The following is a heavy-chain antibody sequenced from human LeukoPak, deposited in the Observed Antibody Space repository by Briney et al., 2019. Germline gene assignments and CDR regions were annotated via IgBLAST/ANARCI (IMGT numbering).Heavy chain of an antibody. Sequence: GGSLRLSCAASGFSFSTYGMHWVRQAPGKGLEWVAVISYDGSNKYYADSVKGRFTISRDNAKTSLYLQMNSLRAEDTAVYYCARDSVHGYYDSSGYSTLFDYWGQGTLVTVSS. V-gene: IGHV3-30*12. CDR3: ARDSVHGYYDSSGYSTLFDY. CDR2: ISYDGSNK. D-gene: IGHD3-22*01. CDR1: GFSFSTYG. J-gene: IGHJ4*02.